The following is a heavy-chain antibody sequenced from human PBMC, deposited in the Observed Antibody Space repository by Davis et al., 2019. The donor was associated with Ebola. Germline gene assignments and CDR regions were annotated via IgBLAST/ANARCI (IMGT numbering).Heavy chain of an antibody. CDR2: ISYDGSNK. V-gene: IGHV3-30*19. Sequence: GGSLRLSCAASGFTFSSYGMHWVRQAPGKGLEWVAVISYDGSNKYYADSVKGRFTISRDNSKNTLYLQMNSLRAEDTAVYYCARAYGSSGWYEDWFDPWGQGTLVTVSS. D-gene: IGHD6-19*01. CDR1: GFTFSSYG. J-gene: IGHJ5*02. CDR3: ARAYGSSGWYEDWFDP.